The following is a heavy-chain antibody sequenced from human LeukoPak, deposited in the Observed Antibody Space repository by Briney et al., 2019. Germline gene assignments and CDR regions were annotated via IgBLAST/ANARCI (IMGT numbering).Heavy chain of an antibody. CDR2: INPNSGGT. J-gene: IGHJ6*03. CDR1: GYTFTGHY. CDR3: ARDKFYYGSGSYSGYYMDV. D-gene: IGHD3-10*01. V-gene: IGHV1-2*02. Sequence: ASVKVSCKASGYTFTGHYMHWVRQAPGQGLEWMGWINPNSGGTNYAQKFQGRVTMTRDTSISTAYMELSRLRSDDTAVYYCARDKFYYGSGSYSGYYMDVWGKGTTVAVSS.